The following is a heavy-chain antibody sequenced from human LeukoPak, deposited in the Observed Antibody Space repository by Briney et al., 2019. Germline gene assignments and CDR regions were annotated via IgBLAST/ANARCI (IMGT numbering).Heavy chain of an antibody. V-gene: IGHV2-5*01. Sequence: SGPTLVGPTQTLPLTCTFSGFSLSSSGEGVGWIRQPPGKALEWLAVIYWNGDNYYSPSLKSRPTLTKDSSKNHVVLTLTNMVPMDTGTYYCAHTIYGNGGPYHFDYWGQGTLVTVSS. CDR1: GFSLSSSGEG. D-gene: IGHD2-8*01. J-gene: IGHJ4*02. CDR3: AHTIYGNGGPYHFDY. CDR2: IYWNGDN.